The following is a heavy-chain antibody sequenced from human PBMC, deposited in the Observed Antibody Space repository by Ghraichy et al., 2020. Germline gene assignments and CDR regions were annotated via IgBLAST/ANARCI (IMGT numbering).Heavy chain of an antibody. Sequence: GGSLRLSCAASGFTFSGYAMSWVRQAPGKGLEWVSTITWNCASTRYADSVKGRSTISRDNYKNAVYLQVTSLREDDTAVYFCAKTGDSGWFYDYWGRGTLVTVSS. CDR3: AKTGDSGWFYDY. CDR2: ITWNCAST. D-gene: IGHD6-19*01. V-gene: IGHV3-23*01. J-gene: IGHJ4*02. CDR1: GFTFSGYA.